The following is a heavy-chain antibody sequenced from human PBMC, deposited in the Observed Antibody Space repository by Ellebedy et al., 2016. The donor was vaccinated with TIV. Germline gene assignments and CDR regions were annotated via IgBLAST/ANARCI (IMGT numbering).Heavy chain of an antibody. CDR3: AAYSSSFYS. Sequence: PGGSLRLSCAASGFTFRSYCFSWVRHAPGKGLQWVANIKQDGSDKYYVDSVKGRFTISRDNAKNSLYLQMNSLRADDTAVYYCAAYSSSFYSWGQGTLVTVSS. J-gene: IGHJ5*01. V-gene: IGHV3-7*03. CDR1: GFTFRSYC. CDR2: IKQDGSDK. D-gene: IGHD3-22*01.